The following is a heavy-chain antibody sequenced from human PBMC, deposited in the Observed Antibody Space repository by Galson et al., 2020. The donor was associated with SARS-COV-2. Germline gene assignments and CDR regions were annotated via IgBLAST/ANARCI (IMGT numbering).Heavy chain of an antibody. V-gene: IGHV4-30-4*01. CDR3: ARDKFDPDYGSGSYLDY. Sequence: ASETLSLTCTVSGGSISSGDYYWSWIRQPPGKGLEWIGYIYYTGSTDYNPSLKSRLTISVDTSKNQFSLKLSSVTAADTAVYYCARDKFDPDYGSGSYLDYWGQGTLVTVSS. J-gene: IGHJ4*02. CDR2: IYYTGST. D-gene: IGHD3-10*01. CDR1: GGSISSGDYY.